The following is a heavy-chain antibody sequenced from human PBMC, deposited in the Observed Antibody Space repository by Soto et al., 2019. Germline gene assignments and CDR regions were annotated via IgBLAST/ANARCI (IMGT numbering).Heavy chain of an antibody. D-gene: IGHD2-8*01. Sequence: SETLSLTCTVSCGSXSSYYWSWIRQPPGKGLEWIGYIYYSGSTNYNPSLKSRVTISVDTSKNQFSLKLSSVTAADTAVYYCASEAYATTEKFFDYWGQGTLVTVSS. J-gene: IGHJ4*02. CDR1: CGSXSSYY. V-gene: IGHV4-59*01. CDR3: ASEAYATTEKFFDY. CDR2: IYYSGST.